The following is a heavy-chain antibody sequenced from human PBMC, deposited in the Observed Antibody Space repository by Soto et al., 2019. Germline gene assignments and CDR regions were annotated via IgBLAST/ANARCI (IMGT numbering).Heavy chain of an antibody. CDR3: ARDSIVSLGSGSYNWFDP. J-gene: IGHJ5*02. CDR2: IYYSGST. Sequence: LRLSCAASGFTFSSYAMSWVRQAPGKGLEWIGYIYYSGSTYYNPSLKSRVTISVDTSKNQFSLKLSSVTAADTAVYYCARDSIVSLGSGSYNWFDPWGQGTLVTVSS. D-gene: IGHD3-10*01. CDR1: GFTFSSYA. V-gene: IGHV4-31*02.